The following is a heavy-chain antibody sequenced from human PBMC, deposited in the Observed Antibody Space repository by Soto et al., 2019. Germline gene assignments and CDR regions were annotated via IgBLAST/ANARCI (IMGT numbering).Heavy chain of an antibody. CDR2: IWYDRSNK. CDR1: GFTFSSYG. V-gene: IGHV3-33*08. J-gene: IGHJ6*03. D-gene: IGHD6-6*01. Sequence: GGSLRLSCAASGFTFSSYGMHWVRQAPGKGLEWVAVIWYDRSNKYYADSVKGRFTISRDNSKNTLYLQMNSLRAEDTAVYYCARDSSARTLGFGDYYYYMDVWGKGTTVTVSS. CDR3: ARDSSARTLGFGDYYYYMDV.